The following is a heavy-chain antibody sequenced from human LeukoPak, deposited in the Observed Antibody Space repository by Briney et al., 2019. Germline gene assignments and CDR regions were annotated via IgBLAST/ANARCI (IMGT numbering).Heavy chain of an antibody. CDR2: ISAYNGNT. V-gene: IGHV1-18*04. Sequence: ASVKVSCKASGYTFTSYYMHWVRQAPGQGLEWMGWISAYNGNTNYAQKLQGRVTMTTDTSTSTAYMELRSLRSDDTAVYYCARDGVGGRYYYYYYMDVWGKGTTVTVSS. CDR1: GYTFTSYY. CDR3: ARDGVGGRYYYYYYMDV. J-gene: IGHJ6*03. D-gene: IGHD3-16*01.